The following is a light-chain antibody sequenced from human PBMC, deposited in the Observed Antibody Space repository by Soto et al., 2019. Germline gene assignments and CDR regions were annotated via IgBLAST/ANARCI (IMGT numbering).Light chain of an antibody. Sequence: QSALTQPPSASGSPGQSVTISCTGTSSDVGGYNYVSWYQQHPGKAPKLMIYEVNKRPSGVPDRFSGSKSGNTASLTVSGLQAEDEADYYCSSYGGSNNLVFSGGTKVTVL. J-gene: IGLJ2*01. CDR3: SSYGGSNNLV. V-gene: IGLV2-8*01. CDR2: EVN. CDR1: SSDVGGYNY.